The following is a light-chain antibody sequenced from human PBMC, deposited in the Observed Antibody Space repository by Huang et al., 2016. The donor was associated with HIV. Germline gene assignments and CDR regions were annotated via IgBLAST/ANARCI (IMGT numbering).Light chain of an antibody. J-gene: IGKJ2*01. CDR3: QQDNVWPYT. V-gene: IGKV3-15*01. CDR2: GAS. Sequence: LLTQSPVTLSVSPGENVNLSCRASQTIANNLAWYQQRPGQAPSLLIYGASSRMIGVPGRFNGSGSGTQFTLTITSLQPDDFTVYFCQQDNVWPYTFGQGTKLEIK. CDR1: QTIANN.